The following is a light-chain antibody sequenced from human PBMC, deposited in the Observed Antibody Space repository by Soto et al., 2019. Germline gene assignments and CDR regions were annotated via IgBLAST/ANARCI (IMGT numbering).Light chain of an antibody. Sequence: QSALTQPASVSGSPGQSITISCTGTSSDVGGYNNVSWYQQHPDKAPKLMIYDDSRRPSVVSDRFSGSKSGSTASLTISGLQAEDEADYYCSSYSSTTHVVFGGGTKLTVL. CDR1: SSDVGGYNN. CDR2: DDS. V-gene: IGLV2-14*03. J-gene: IGLJ2*01. CDR3: SSYSSTTHVV.